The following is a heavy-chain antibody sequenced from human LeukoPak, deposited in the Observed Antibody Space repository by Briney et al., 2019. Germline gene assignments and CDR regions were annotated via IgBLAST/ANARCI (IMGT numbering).Heavy chain of an antibody. Sequence: GASVEVSCKASGYTFTGYYMHWVRQAPGQGLEWMGWISAYNGDTNYAQKLQGRVTLTTDTSTSTAYMELRSLRSDDTAVYYCARNWPDVFYYDSSHYVFDIWGQGTMVTVSS. CDR1: GYTFTGYY. CDR2: ISAYNGDT. D-gene: IGHD3-22*01. CDR3: ARNWPDVFYYDSSHYVFDI. V-gene: IGHV1-18*04. J-gene: IGHJ3*02.